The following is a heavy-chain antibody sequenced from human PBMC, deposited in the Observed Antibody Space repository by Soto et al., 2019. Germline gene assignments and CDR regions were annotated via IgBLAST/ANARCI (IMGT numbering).Heavy chain of an antibody. CDR1: GVTFSSYA. D-gene: IGHD3-9*01. Sequence: GGSLRLSCSASGVTFSSYAMHWVRQAPVQGLEYVSAISSNGGSTYYADSVRGRFTISRDNSKNTLYLQMSSLRAEDTAVYYWVKGPYDILTGYYIRNWFDPWGQGTLVTVPS. CDR2: ISSNGGST. CDR3: VKGPYDILTGYYIRNWFDP. V-gene: IGHV3-64D*06. J-gene: IGHJ5*02.